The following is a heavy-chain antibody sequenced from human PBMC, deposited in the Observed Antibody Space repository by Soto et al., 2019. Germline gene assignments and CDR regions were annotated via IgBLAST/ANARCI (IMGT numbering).Heavy chain of an antibody. V-gene: IGHV4-34*01. CDR2: INHSGST. Sequence: SETLSLTCAVYGGSFSTYYWSWIRQPPGKGLEWIGEINHSGSTNYNPSLKSRVTISVDTSKNQFSLKLSSVTAADTAVYYCARDYGDYIIDYWGQGTQVTVSS. CDR3: ARDYGDYIIDY. D-gene: IGHD4-17*01. CDR1: GGSFSTYY. J-gene: IGHJ4*02.